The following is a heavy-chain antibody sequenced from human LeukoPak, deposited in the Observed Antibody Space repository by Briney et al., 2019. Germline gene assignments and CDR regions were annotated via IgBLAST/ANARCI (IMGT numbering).Heavy chain of an antibody. CDR1: GGSISSYY. CDR2: IYTSGST. CDR3: ARDRPLYSSGWSTFDY. J-gene: IGHJ4*02. D-gene: IGHD6-19*01. Sequence: PSETLSLTCTVSGGSISSYYWSWIRQPAGKGLEWIGRIYTSGSTNYNPFLKSRVTMSVDTSKNQFSLKLSSVTAADTAVYYCARDRPLYSSGWSTFDYWGQGTLVTVSS. V-gene: IGHV4-4*07.